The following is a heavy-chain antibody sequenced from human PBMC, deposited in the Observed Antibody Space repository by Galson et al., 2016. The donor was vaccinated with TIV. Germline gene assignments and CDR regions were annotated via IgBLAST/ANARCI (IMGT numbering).Heavy chain of an antibody. V-gene: IGHV1-69*13. CDR3: AKDRNTAFDTHYSHYGLDV. CDR1: GGTFSSYV. D-gene: IGHD5-18*01. J-gene: IGHJ6*02. Sequence: SVKVSCKASGGTFSSYVIKWVRQAPGQGLEWMGEIIPMFGTANYAQKFQGRVTITADESTSTAYMELSSLRSEDTAVYYCAKDRNTAFDTHYSHYGLDVWGQGTTVLVSS. CDR2: IIPMFGTA.